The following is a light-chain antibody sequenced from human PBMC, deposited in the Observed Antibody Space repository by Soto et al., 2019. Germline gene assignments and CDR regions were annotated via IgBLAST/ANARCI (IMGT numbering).Light chain of an antibody. J-gene: IGKJ1*01. CDR3: QQRSNWPPVWT. CDR2: DAS. Sequence: EIVLTQSPATLSLSPGERATLSCRASQSVSSYLAWYQQKPGQAPRLLIYDASNRATGIPARFSGSGYGTDFTLTISSLEAEDFAVYYCQQRSNWPPVWTFGQGTKVEIK. CDR1: QSVSSY. V-gene: IGKV3-11*01.